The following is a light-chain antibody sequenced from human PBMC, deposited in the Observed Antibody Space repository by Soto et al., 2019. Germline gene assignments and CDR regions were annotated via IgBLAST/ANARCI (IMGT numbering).Light chain of an antibody. CDR3: QKYNSALLT. Sequence: IWMTQSPSLLSASTGDRVTISCRMSQGISNYLAWYQQKPGKVPKLLIYAASTLQSGVPSRFSGSGSGTDFTLTISSLQPEDVATYYCQKYNSALLTFGGGTKVDIK. J-gene: IGKJ4*01. V-gene: IGKV1-27*01. CDR1: QGISNY. CDR2: AAS.